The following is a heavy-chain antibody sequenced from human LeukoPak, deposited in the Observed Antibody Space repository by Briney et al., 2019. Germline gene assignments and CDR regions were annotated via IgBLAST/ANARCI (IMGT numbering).Heavy chain of an antibody. CDR3: AKDLEMATISYFDY. Sequence: KAGGSLRLSCAASGFTFNTYDMNWVRQAPGKGLEWVSSISRNGNYIYYADSVKGRFTISRDNAKNSLFLQMSSLRAEDTAVYYCAKDLEMATISYFDYWGQGTLVTVSS. D-gene: IGHD5-24*01. CDR2: ISRNGNYI. J-gene: IGHJ4*02. CDR1: GFTFNTYD. V-gene: IGHV3-21*01.